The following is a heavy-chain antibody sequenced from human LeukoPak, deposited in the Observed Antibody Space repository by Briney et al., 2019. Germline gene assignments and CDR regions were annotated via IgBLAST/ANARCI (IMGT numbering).Heavy chain of an antibody. J-gene: IGHJ6*02. D-gene: IGHD1-14*01. CDR2: IHYSGST. V-gene: IGHV4-59*01. CDR1: GGSISSYY. CDR3: ARRNKCPADV. Sequence: PSETLSLTCTVSGGSISSYYWSWIRQPPGKGLEWIGYIHYSGSTNYNPSLKSRVTISVDTSKNQFSLKLSSVTAADTAVYYCARRNKCPADVWGQGTTVIVSS.